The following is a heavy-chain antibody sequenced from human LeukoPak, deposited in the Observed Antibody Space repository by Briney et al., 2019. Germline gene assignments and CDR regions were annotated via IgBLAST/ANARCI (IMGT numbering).Heavy chain of an antibody. CDR1: GFTFNSYW. Sequence: GGSLRLSCVATGFTFNSYWMSWVRQAPGKGLEWVANIKEDGTEKYYVDSVRGRFTLSRDNAENSLYLQMSSLRAEDTAVYYCARDHHDVLTGYYSNYYNYYYMDVWGKGTTVTVSS. V-gene: IGHV3-7*01. CDR3: ARDHHDVLTGYYSNYYNYYYMDV. J-gene: IGHJ6*03. CDR2: IKEDGTEK. D-gene: IGHD3-9*01.